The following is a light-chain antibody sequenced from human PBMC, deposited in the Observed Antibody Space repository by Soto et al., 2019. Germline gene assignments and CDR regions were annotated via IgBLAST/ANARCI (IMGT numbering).Light chain of an antibody. J-gene: IGLJ2*01. CDR1: SSNIGSKY. CDR2: RNN. Sequence: QSVLTQPPSASGTPGQRVTICGAGSSSNIGSKYVYWYQQLPGTAPKLLMYRNNQRPSGVPDRFSGSKSGTSASLAISGLRSEDEADYYCAAWDAGVSGPAFGGGTKLTVL. CDR3: AAWDAGVSGPA. V-gene: IGLV1-47*01.